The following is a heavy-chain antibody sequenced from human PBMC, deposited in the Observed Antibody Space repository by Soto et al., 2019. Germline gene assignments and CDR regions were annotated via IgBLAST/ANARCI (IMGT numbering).Heavy chain of an antibody. V-gene: IGHV3-30-3*01. J-gene: IGHJ6*02. CDR1: GFTFSSYA. D-gene: IGHD4-17*01. CDR3: ARDRDFGDYSNSYGMGV. CDR2: ISYDGSNK. Sequence: QVQLVESGGGVVQPGRSLRLSCAASGFTFSSYAMHWVRQAPGKGLEWVAVISYDGSNKYYADSVKGRFTISGDNSKNQLYLQMNGLRAEDTAVYYCARDRDFGDYSNSYGMGVWGQGTTVTVSS.